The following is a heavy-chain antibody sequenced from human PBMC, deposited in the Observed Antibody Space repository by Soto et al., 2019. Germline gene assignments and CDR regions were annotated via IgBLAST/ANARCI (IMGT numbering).Heavy chain of an antibody. Sequence: PTETLSLTCAVSDGSISSGVYSWSWIRQPPRKGMEWIGYLYHGGSTYYKPSLKSRVTISVDRSKNQFSLKLSPLTAADTAVHYCARVHSSCGQETVVAVAS. CDR1: DGSISSGVYS. J-gene: IGHJ5*02. CDR3: ARVHSS. CDR2: LYHGGST. V-gene: IGHV4-30-2*01.